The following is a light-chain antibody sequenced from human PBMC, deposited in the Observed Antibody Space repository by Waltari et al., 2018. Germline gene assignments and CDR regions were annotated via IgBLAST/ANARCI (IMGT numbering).Light chain of an antibody. J-gene: IGLJ2*01. CDR3: SSYTSSSTLA. CDR2: DVT. CDR1: SGDVGCYKY. Sequence: QSALTQPASVSGSPGQSITISCTGTSGDVGCYKYVSWYQQHPGKAPKLMIYDVTNRPSGVSNRFSGSKSGNTASLTISGLQAEDEADYYCSSYTSSSTLAFGGGTKLTVL. V-gene: IGLV2-14*03.